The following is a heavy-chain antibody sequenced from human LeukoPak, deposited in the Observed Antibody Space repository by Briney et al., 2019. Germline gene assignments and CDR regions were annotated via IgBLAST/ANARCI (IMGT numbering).Heavy chain of an antibody. CDR1: GYTFTSYY. J-gene: IGHJ2*01. CDR3: ARCDHFEVAATRDWYFSL. D-gene: IGHD2-15*01. V-gene: IGHV1-46*01. CDR2: INPSGGTT. Sequence: ASVKVSCKASGYTFTSYYMHWVRQAPGQGLEWMGIINPSGGTTIYAQKFQGRVTMTRDMSTSTVYMELSGLRSEDTAVYYCARCDHFEVAATRDWYFSLWGRGTLVTVSS.